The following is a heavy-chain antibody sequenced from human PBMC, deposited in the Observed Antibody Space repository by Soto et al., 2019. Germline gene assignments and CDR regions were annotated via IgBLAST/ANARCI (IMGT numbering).Heavy chain of an antibody. V-gene: IGHV3-33*01. CDR2: IWDDGIKK. J-gene: IGHJ3*02. CDR1: GFTFGHYG. Sequence: QVQLVESGGGVVQPGRSLRLSCAASGFTFGHYGMHWVRQAPGKGLEWVAVIWDDGIKKFYPDSVRGRFTISRDNSENTLFLQMNSLTAEDTAIYYCVRGGNVAGAFDIWGQGTMVTVSS. CDR3: VRGGNVAGAFDI. D-gene: IGHD3-16*01.